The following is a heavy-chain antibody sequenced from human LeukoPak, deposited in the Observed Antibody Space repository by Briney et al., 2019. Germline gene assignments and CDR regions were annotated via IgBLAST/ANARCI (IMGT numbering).Heavy chain of an antibody. J-gene: IGHJ4*02. V-gene: IGHV5-51*01. Sequence: GESLKISCKGSGYSFTNFWIGWVRQMPGKGLEWMGIIYPGDSDTRYSPSFQGQVTISADKSISTAYLRWSSLKASDTAMYYCARPHFDSSGYEFDYWGQGTLVTVSS. CDR2: IYPGDSDT. CDR3: ARPHFDSSGYEFDY. D-gene: IGHD3-22*01. CDR1: GYSFTNFW.